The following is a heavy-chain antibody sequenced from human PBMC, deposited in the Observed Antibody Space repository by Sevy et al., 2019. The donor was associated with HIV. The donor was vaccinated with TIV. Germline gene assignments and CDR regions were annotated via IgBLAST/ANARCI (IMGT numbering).Heavy chain of an antibody. CDR1: GFSFSTYW. V-gene: IGHV3-7*01. J-gene: IGHJ4*02. CDR2: MNQDGTER. Sequence: GGSLRLSCAASGFSFSTYWMTWXXXAPGKGLXWVATMNQDGTERDYVDSVKGRFTISRDNTKTSLFLQMSSLSAEDTGVYYCVREGLGGFSYSLDCWGQGTLVTVSS. D-gene: IGHD3-16*01. CDR3: VREGLGGFSYSLDC.